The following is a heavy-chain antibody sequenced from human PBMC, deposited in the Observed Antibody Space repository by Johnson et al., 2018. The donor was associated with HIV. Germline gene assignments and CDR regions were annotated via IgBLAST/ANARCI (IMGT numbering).Heavy chain of an antibody. Sequence: QVQLVESGGGVVQPGRSLRLSCIASGFTFSTYGMHWVRQAPGKGLQWVAVISYDGSNKYYADSVKGRFTVSSDNAKNSLYLQMNSLRVEDTAVYYCAKGRNTYGADVFDIWGQGTMVTVSS. CDR3: AKGRNTYGADVFDI. V-gene: IGHV3-30*18. J-gene: IGHJ3*02. CDR2: ISYDGSNK. CDR1: GFTFSTYG. D-gene: IGHD4/OR15-4a*01.